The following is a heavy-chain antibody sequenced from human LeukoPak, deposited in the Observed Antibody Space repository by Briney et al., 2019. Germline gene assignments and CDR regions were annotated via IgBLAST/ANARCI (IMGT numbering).Heavy chain of an antibody. D-gene: IGHD2-8*01. CDR3: ARHPLYCTTGVCRYYYYYMDV. CDR1: GGSISSYY. J-gene: IGHJ6*03. V-gene: IGHV4-59*08. CDR2: IYYSGST. Sequence: SETLSLTCTVSGGSISSYYWSWIRQPPGKGLEWIGYIYYSGSTNYNPSLKSRVTISVDTSKNQFSLKLSSVTAADTAVYYCARHPLYCTTGVCRYYYYYMDVWGKGTTVTVSS.